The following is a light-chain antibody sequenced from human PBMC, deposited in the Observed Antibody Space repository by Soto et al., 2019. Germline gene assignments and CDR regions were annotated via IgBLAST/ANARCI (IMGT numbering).Light chain of an antibody. Sequence: DIQMTQSPSTLSATAGDRVTITCRASQSISSWLAWYQHKPGKAPKLLIYDASNLDSGVPSRFSGSGSGTEFSLTISNLQPDDCATYYCQQYENYWTLGQGTKV. CDR2: DAS. CDR1: QSISSW. CDR3: QQYENYWT. V-gene: IGKV1-5*01. J-gene: IGKJ1*01.